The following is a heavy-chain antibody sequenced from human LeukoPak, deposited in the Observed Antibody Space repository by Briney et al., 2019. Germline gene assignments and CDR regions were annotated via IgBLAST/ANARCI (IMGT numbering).Heavy chain of an antibody. CDR2: ISWNSGSI. D-gene: IGHD3-16*01. J-gene: IGHJ4*02. CDR3: AKDGGILLYYFDY. Sequence: PGRSLRLSCAASGFTFDDYAMHWVRQAPGKGLEWVSGISWNSGSIGYADSVKGRFTISRDNAKNSLYLQMNSLRAEDTALYYCAKDGGILLYYFDYWGQGTLVTVSS. V-gene: IGHV3-9*01. CDR1: GFTFDDYA.